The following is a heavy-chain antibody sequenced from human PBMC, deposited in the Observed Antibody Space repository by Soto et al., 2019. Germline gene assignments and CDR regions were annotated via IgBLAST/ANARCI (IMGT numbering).Heavy chain of an antibody. CDR2: ITDTGGDA. D-gene: IGHD3-22*01. J-gene: IGHJ4*02. Sequence: EVQLLESGGDLIQPGGSLRLSCVASGLTFGSRAMSWVRQSPGEGLEWVSTITDTGGDAKYADSVRGRFAISRDNSKNTLYLQMNSLRAEDTAVYYCAKVRPTMILDYWGQGTLVSVSS. CDR3: AKVRPTMILDY. V-gene: IGHV3-23*01. CDR1: GLTFGSRA.